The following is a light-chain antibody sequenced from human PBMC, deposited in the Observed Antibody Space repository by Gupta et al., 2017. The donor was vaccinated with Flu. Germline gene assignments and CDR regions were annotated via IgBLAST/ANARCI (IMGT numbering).Light chain of an antibody. J-gene: IGKJ1*01. V-gene: IGKV3-20*01. CDR2: SAS. CDR1: QSIGSNY. Sequence: EIVLTQSPGTLSLSPGERATLSCRASQSIGSNYLAWYQQKPGHAPRLLIYSASTRATGVPDRFSGSGSGTDFTLTISRLEPEDFAVYYCQPYGSSRTFGQGTKVEIK. CDR3: QPYGSSRT.